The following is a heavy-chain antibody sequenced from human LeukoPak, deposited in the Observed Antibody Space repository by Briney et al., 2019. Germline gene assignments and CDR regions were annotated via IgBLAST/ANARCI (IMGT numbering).Heavy chain of an antibody. CDR2: INPNSGGT. D-gene: IGHD4/OR15-4a*01. CDR1: GYSFTGYY. CDR3: ARDRIYGDDGVCDY. V-gene: IGHV1-2*02. Sequence: ASVEVSCKASGYSFTGYYIHWVRQAPGQGLEWMGWINPNSGGTNYVQNFQGRVTMTRDTSISTAYMELSRLTSDDTAVYYCARDRIYGDDGVCDYWGQGTLVTVSS. J-gene: IGHJ4*02.